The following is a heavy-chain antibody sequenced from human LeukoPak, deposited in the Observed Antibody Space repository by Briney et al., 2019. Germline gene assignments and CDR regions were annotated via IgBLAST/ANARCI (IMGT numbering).Heavy chain of an antibody. V-gene: IGHV4-34*01. Sequence: SETLSLTCAVYGGSFSGYYWSWIRQPPGKGLEWIGEINHSGNTNYNASLKGRVAISVDTPKNQFSLKVTSLTAADTAVYYCARPNSGTYPYDAFDIWGQGTMITVS. J-gene: IGHJ3*02. CDR3: ARPNSGTYPYDAFDI. CDR1: GGSFSGYY. CDR2: INHSGNT. D-gene: IGHD1-26*01.